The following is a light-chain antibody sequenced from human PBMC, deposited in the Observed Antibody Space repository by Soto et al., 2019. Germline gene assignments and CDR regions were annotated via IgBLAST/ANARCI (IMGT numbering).Light chain of an antibody. V-gene: IGLV2-23*03. J-gene: IGLJ1*01. CDR2: EGT. CDR3: CSYAGTATV. Sequence: QSVLTQPASVSGSPGQSITISCTGTNSDVESYNLVSWFRQHPGEAPKLIVYEGTKRPSGVSNRFSGSKSGNPASLTISGLQAEDEANYYSCSYAGTATVFGTGTKVTVL. CDR1: NSDVESYNL.